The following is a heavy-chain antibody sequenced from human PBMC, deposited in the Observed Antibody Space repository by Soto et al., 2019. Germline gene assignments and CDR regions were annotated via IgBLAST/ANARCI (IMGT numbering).Heavy chain of an antibody. CDR2: ISAYNGNT. J-gene: IGHJ4*02. V-gene: IGHV1-18*01. CDR1: GYTFTSYG. D-gene: IGHD3-22*01. Sequence: ASVKVSCKASGYTFTSYGISWVRQAPGQGLEWMGWISAYNGNTNYAQKLQGRVTMTTDTSTSTAYMELRSLRSDDTAVYYCARVTASKYYYDSSGYYLPLNYWGQGTLVTVSS. CDR3: ARVTASKYYYDSSGYYLPLNY.